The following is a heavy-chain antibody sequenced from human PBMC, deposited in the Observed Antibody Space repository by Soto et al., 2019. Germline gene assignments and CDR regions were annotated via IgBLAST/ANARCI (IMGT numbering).Heavy chain of an antibody. CDR3: ARDPYSSTTVTIMDY. J-gene: IGHJ4*02. D-gene: IGHD4-17*01. CDR1: GRTFSSYA. V-gene: IGHV1-69*01. Sequence: SVKGSCKASGRTFSSYAISCVRQAPGQWLWWMGGMIPIFGTANYAQKFQVRVTITADESTSTAYMELSSLRSEDTAVYYCARDPYSSTTVTIMDYWGQGTLVTVSS. CDR2: MIPIFGTA.